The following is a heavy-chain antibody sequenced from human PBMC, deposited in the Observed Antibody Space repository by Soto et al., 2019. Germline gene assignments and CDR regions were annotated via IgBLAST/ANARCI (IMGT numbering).Heavy chain of an antibody. CDR2: IYYSGST. J-gene: IGHJ4*02. D-gene: IGHD5-18*01. CDR3: ASRGYSYGDFDY. Sequence: KPSETLSLTCTVSGGSISSYYWSWIRQPPGKGLEWIGYIYYSGSTNYNPSLKSRVTISVDTSKNQFSLKLSSVTAADTAVYYCASRGYSYGDFDYWGQGTLVTVSS. CDR1: GGSISSYY. V-gene: IGHV4-59*01.